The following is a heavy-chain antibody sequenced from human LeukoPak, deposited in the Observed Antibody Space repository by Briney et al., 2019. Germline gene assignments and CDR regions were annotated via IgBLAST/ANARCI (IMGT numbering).Heavy chain of an antibody. D-gene: IGHD2-2*01. CDR2: IWYDGSNK. V-gene: IGHV3-33*01. CDR1: GFTFSSYG. J-gene: IGHJ4*02. CDR3: ARERYCSSTSCYAVDY. Sequence: GGSLRLSCAASGFTFSSYGMHWVRQAPGKGLEWVAVIWYDGSNKYYADSVKGRFTISRDNSKNTLYLQMNSLRAEDTAVYCCARERYCSSTSCYAVDYWGQGTLVTVSS.